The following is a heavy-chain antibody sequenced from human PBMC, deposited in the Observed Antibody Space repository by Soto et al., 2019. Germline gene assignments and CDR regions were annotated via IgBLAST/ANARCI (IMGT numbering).Heavy chain of an antibody. J-gene: IGHJ5*02. CDR1: GYSFTAYY. Sequence: AXVNVSCKCSGYSFTAYYIHWVRQAPGQGPEWMAWINPDTGATYSAPKFQGRVTVTSDTSISTASMELRNLTSDDTAVYYCARVKYRNLRPPTSQFDPWGQGTLVTVSS. D-gene: IGHD3-16*02. CDR2: INPDTGAT. V-gene: IGHV1-2*02. CDR3: ARVKYRNLRPPTSQFDP.